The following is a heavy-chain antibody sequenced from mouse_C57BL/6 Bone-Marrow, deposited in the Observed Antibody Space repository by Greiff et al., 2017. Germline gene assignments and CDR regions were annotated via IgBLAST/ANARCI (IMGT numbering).Heavy chain of an antibody. J-gene: IGHJ2*01. Sequence: EVKLMESGPELVKPGASVKISCKASGYSFTGYYMNWVKQSPEKSLEWIGEINPSTGGTTYNQKFKAKATLTVDKSSSTAYMQLKSLTSEDSAVYYCARKGRGAYLVDYWGQGTTLTVSS. CDR2: INPSTGGT. CDR1: GYSFTGYY. D-gene: IGHD5-5*01. CDR3: ARKGRGAYLVDY. V-gene: IGHV1-42*01.